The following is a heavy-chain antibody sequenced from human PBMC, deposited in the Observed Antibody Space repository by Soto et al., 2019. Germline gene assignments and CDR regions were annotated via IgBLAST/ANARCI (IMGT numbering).Heavy chain of an antibody. CDR3: GKDARTDGYWDFDY. Sequence: EVQLLESGGGSVQPGGSLRLSCAASGFTFSTFAMSWVRQAPGKGLEWVSGILGRGDTYYEESVKGRFTISRDNSKNTLFLQLNGLRVEDTAIYYCGKDARTDGYWDFDYWGQGALVTVSS. J-gene: IGHJ4*02. CDR2: ILGRGDT. CDR1: GFTFSTFA. V-gene: IGHV3-23*01. D-gene: IGHD5-12*01.